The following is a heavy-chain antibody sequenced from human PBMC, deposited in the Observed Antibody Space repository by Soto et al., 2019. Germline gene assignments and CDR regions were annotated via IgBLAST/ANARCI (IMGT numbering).Heavy chain of an antibody. J-gene: IGHJ5*02. CDR3: ARRAEVPAAMSEGEVWFDP. D-gene: IGHD2-2*01. CDR2: IYYSGST. Sequence: SETLSLTCTVSGGSISSYYWNWIRQPPGKGLEWIGYIYYSGSTNYNPSLKSRVTISVDTSKNQFSLKLSSVTAADTAVYYCARRAEVPAAMSEGEVWFDPWGQGTLVTVSS. CDR1: GGSISSYY. V-gene: IGHV4-59*08.